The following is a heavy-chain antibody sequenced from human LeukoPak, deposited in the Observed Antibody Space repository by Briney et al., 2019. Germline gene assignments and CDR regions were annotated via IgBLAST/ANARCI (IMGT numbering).Heavy chain of an antibody. J-gene: IGHJ4*02. CDR3: AKDFSPDY. Sequence: GGSLRLSCAASGFTFSCCGMHWVRQAPGKGLEWESVISYDGSNKYYADSVKGRFTISRDSSKNTLYLQMSSLRAEDTAVYYCAKDFSPDYWGQGTLVTVSS. V-gene: IGHV3-30*18. CDR2: ISYDGSNK. CDR1: GFTFSCCG.